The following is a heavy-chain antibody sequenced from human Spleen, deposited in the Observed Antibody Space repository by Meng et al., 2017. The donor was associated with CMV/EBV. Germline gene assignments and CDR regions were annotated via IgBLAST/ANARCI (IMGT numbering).Heavy chain of an antibody. CDR2: IRSKDDGGTT. V-gene: IGHV3-71*01. J-gene: IGHJ4*02. D-gene: IGHD5-18*01. CDR3: ARGPREYSYGPPFDY. CDR1: GSTVSSNY. Sequence: GGSLRLSCAASGSTVSSNYMSWVRQAPGKGLEWVAFIRSKDDGGTTEYVASVKGRFIISRYDSNRIAYLQMNSLKSEDTAVYYCARGPREYSYGPPFDYWGQGSLVTVSS.